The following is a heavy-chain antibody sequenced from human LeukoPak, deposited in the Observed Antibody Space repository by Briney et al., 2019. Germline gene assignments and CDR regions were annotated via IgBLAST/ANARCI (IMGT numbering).Heavy chain of an antibody. CDR1: GFTFSSYA. J-gene: IGHJ5*02. Sequence: GGSLRLSCAASGFTFSSYAMSWVRQAPGKGLEWVSAISGSGGSTYYADSVKGRFTISRDNSKNTLYLQMNSLRAEDTAVYYCAKGCDILTGYQSWFDPWGQGTLVTVSS. CDR2: ISGSGGST. V-gene: IGHV3-23*01. CDR3: AKGCDILTGYQSWFDP. D-gene: IGHD3-9*01.